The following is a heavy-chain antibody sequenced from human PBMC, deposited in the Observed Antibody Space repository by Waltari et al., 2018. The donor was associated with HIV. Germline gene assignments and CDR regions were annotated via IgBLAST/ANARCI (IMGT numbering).Heavy chain of an antibody. D-gene: IGHD5-12*01. V-gene: IGHV4-59*01. J-gene: IGHJ4*02. CDR2: IYSSGSI. CDR1: GGSISTYY. Sequence: QVQLQESGPGLVKPSETLSLTCTVSGGSISTYYWSWIRQPPGKGLECIGLIYSSGSIYDNPSLKSRVTISIDTSKNQFSLKLTSVTAADTAVYYCARGSRDGYTFDSWGQGTLVTVSS. CDR3: ARGSRDGYTFDS.